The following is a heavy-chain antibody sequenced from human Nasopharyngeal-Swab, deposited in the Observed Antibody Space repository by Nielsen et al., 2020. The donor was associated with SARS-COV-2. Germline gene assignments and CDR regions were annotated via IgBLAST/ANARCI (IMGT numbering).Heavy chain of an antibody. D-gene: IGHD1-1*01. V-gene: IGHV1-69*13. CDR2: ITPVFDTT. CDR1: GGTLKNDA. CDR3: ARGGIWNGLSHYYPGMDV. J-gene: IGHJ6*02. Sequence: SVKVSCKASGGTLKNDAFSWVRQAPGQGLEWMGRITPVFDTTDYAQNFQGRLTFTADVSTSTVNMELSGLTSDDTAVYYCARGGIWNGLSHYYPGMDVWGQGTTVTVSS.